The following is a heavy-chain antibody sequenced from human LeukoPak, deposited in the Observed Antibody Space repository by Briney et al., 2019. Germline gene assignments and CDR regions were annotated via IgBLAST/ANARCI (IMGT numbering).Heavy chain of an antibody. CDR3: ATELGLTMIRGVLVS. V-gene: IGHV3-15*01. CDR2: IKSKGDGETT. CDR1: GFTFTNAW. Sequence: PGGSLRLSCAASGFTFTNAWMSWVRQAPGKGLEWVGRIKSKGDGETTDYTAPVKGRFTMSRDDSKATLYLQMNYVIVEDTAVYFCATELGLTMIRGVLVSWGQGALVSVSP. D-gene: IGHD3-10*01. J-gene: IGHJ4*02.